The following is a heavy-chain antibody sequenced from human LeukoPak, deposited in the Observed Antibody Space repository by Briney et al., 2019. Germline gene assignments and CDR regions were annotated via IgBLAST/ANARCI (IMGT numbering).Heavy chain of an antibody. Sequence: GGSLRLSCAASGFTFSSYAMYWVRQAPGKGLEWVSGIFGSGGSTHYADSVKGRFTISRDNSKNTVYLQMNSLKTEDTAIYYCTTDGSTTLSNTFDYWGQGTLVTVSS. CDR2: IFGSGGST. CDR1: GFTFSSYA. CDR3: TTDGSTTLSNTFDY. V-gene: IGHV3-23*01. D-gene: IGHD1-26*01. J-gene: IGHJ4*02.